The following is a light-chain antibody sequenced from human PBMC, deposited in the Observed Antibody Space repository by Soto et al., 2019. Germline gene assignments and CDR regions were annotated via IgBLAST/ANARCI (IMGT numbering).Light chain of an antibody. V-gene: IGKV3-15*01. CDR1: QSVGTN. CDR3: QQYYYWPPYT. J-gene: IGKJ2*01. CDR2: GAS. Sequence: IVMTQSPATLSVSPGERATLSCRASQSVGTNLVWYQHKPGQAPRPLIYGASIRATGIPARFSGSGSGTEFTLTISSLQSEDSAVYFCQQYYYWPPYTFGQGTKVDIK.